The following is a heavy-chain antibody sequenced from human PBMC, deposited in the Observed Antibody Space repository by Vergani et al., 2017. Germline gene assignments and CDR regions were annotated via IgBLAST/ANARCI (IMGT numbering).Heavy chain of an antibody. CDR1: GGSISPYY. CDR2: INYSGST. D-gene: IGHD3-10*01. Sequence: QVQLQESGPGLVKPSETLSLTCTVSGGSISPYYWSWLRQPPGKGLEWIGYINYSGSTKCNPSLKSRVTISLDTSKNQFSLKLSSVTAADTAVYYCARVFYYGSVNYSLDVWGKGTTVTVSS. V-gene: IGHV4-59*01. J-gene: IGHJ6*04. CDR3: ARVFYYGSVNYSLDV.